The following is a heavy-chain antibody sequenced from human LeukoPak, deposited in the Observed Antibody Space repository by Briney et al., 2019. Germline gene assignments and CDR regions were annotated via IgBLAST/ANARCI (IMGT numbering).Heavy chain of an antibody. D-gene: IGHD3-10*01. J-gene: IGHJ6*02. CDR1: GGSIGSSSFY. V-gene: IGHV4-39*01. CDR3: ARGAYGSGSYYYYYGMDV. CDR2: INYSGDT. Sequence: TSETLSLTCTVSGGSIGSSSFYWGWIRQPPGQGLEWIETINYSGDTYYNPSLKSPVTISVDSSRNQFSLQLNSVTPEDTAVYYCARGAYGSGSYYYYYGMDVWGQGTTVTVSS.